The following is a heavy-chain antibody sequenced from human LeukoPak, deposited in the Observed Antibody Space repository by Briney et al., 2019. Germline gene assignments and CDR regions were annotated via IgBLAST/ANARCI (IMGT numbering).Heavy chain of an antibody. V-gene: IGHV1-69*13. J-gene: IGHJ6*03. Sequence: ASVKVSCKASGGTFSSYAITWVRQAPGQGLEWMGGIIPIFGPANNAQKFQGRVTITADESTSTAYMELSSLTSEGTAVYYCARGYSSSSYVDYYYYYMDVWGKGTTVTVSS. D-gene: IGHD6-6*01. CDR1: GGTFSSYA. CDR2: IIPIFGPA. CDR3: ARGYSSSSYVDYYYYYMDV.